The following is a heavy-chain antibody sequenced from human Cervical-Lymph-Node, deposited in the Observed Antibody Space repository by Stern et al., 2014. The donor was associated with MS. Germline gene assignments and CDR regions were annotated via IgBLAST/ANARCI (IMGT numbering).Heavy chain of an antibody. CDR1: GGSISSSSYY. J-gene: IGHJ4*02. Sequence: VQLVQSGPGLVKPSETLSLTCTVSGGSISSSSYYWGWIRQPPGKGLEWIGSIYYSGSTYYNPSLKSRVTISVDTSKNQFSLKLSSVTAADTAVYYCRATEMATGYWGQGTLVTVSS. D-gene: IGHD5-24*01. V-gene: IGHV4-39*01. CDR3: RATEMATGY. CDR2: IYYSGST.